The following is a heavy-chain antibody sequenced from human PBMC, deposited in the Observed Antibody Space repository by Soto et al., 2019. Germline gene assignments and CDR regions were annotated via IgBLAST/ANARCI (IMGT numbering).Heavy chain of an antibody. V-gene: IGHV2-5*01. Sequence: QITLKESGPTLVKPTQTLTLTCTVSGFSLSTNGVGVGWIRQPPGKALEWLAIVYWNDDKRYSPPLESRLTIARDAPKNQVVLTMTNIDPVDTATYYCAHRHFNKVAYFDYWGQGTLVTVSS. CDR1: GFSLSTNGVG. CDR3: AHRHFNKVAYFDY. CDR2: VYWNDDK. J-gene: IGHJ4*02.